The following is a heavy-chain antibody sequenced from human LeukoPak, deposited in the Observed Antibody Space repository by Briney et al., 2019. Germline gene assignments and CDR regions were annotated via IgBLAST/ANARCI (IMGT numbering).Heavy chain of an antibody. V-gene: IGHV3-11*01. D-gene: IGHD6-19*01. CDR2: ISSSGSTI. CDR3: AKVSRGIAVAGTIDY. CDR1: GFTLSDYY. Sequence: GGSLRLSCAASGFTLSDYYMSWIRQAPGKGLEWVSYISSSGSTIYYADSVKGRFTISRDNSKNTLYLQMNSLRAEDTAVYYCAKVSRGIAVAGTIDYWGQGTLVTVSS. J-gene: IGHJ4*02.